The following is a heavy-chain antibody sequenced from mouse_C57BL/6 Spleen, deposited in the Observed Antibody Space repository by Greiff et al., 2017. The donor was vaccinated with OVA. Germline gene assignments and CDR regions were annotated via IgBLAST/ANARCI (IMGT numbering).Heavy chain of an antibody. D-gene: IGHD2-5*01. J-gene: IGHJ2*01. V-gene: IGHV5-6*01. CDR1: GFTFSSYG. Sequence: EVHLVESGGDLVKPGGSLKLSCAASGFTFSSYGMSWVRQTPDKRLEWVATISSGGSYTYYPDSVKGRFTISRDNAKNTLYLQMSSLKSEDTAMYYCARQNSNYVYFDYWGQGTTLTVSS. CDR3: ARQNSNYVYFDY. CDR2: ISSGGSYT.